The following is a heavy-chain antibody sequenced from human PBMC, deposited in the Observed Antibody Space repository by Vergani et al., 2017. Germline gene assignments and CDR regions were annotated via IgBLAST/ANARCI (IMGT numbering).Heavy chain of an antibody. CDR1: NYSIGRDYF. CDR3: ARHSTVEWLVKLGWIDP. Sequence: QVHLQESGPGLVKLSETLSLTCSVSNYSIGRDYFWGWIRQPPGKGLEWIASIYYSGSTYYNPSLKSRVTISVDTSKNQFSLKLSSVTAADTAVYFCARHSTVEWLVKLGWIDPWGQGILVTVSS. V-gene: IGHV4-38-2*02. CDR2: IYYSGST. J-gene: IGHJ5*02. D-gene: IGHD6-19*01.